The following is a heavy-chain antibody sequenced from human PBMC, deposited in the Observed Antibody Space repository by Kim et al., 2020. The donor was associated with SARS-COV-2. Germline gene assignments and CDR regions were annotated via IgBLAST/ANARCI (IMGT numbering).Heavy chain of an antibody. Sequence: SETLSLTCTVSGGSISSSSYYWGWIRQPPGKGLEWIGSIYYSGSTYYNPSLKSRVTISVDTSKNQFSLKLSSVTAADTAVYYCARGEGQWLVPTEYFDLWGRGTLVTVSS. CDR1: GGSISSSSYY. CDR2: IYYSGST. V-gene: IGHV4-39*07. CDR3: ARGEGQWLVPTEYFDL. D-gene: IGHD6-19*01. J-gene: IGHJ2*01.